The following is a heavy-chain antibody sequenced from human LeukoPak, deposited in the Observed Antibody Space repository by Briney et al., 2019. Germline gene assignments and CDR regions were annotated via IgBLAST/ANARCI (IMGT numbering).Heavy chain of an antibody. Sequence: GGSLRLSCAASGFTFSTYAMGWVRQAPGKGLEGVSSIKGGGGDPFYADSVNGRFTISRDNSKKTLFLQLDSLRAEDTAVYYCAKGGHDYNPFYWWGQGTLVTVSS. D-gene: IGHD4-11*01. CDR3: AKGGHDYNPFYW. CDR1: GFTFSTYA. J-gene: IGHJ4*02. CDR2: IKGGGGDP. V-gene: IGHV3-23*01.